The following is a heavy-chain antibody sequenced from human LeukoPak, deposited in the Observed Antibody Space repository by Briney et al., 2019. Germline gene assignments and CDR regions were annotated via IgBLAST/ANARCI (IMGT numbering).Heavy chain of an antibody. Sequence: ASVKVSCKVSGYTLTELSMHWVRQAPGKGLEWMGGFDPEDGETIYAQKFQGRVTMTEDTSTDTAYMELSSLRSEDTAVYYCATTANHVSSGYLFRAWFDPWGQGTLVTVSS. CDR1: GYTLTELS. CDR2: FDPEDGET. V-gene: IGHV1-24*01. J-gene: IGHJ5*02. D-gene: IGHD3-22*01. CDR3: ATTANHVSSGYLFRAWFDP.